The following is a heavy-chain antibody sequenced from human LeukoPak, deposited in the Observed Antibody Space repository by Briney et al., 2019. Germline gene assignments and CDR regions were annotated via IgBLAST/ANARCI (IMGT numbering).Heavy chain of an antibody. D-gene: IGHD3-3*01. CDR3: AKDFRPPYYDFRRGAQIDY. Sequence: GGSLRLSCAASGFTFSSYAMSWVRQAPGKGLEWVSAISGSGGSTYYADSVKGRFTISRDNSKNTLYLQMNSLRAEDTAVYYCAKDFRPPYYDFRRGAQIDYWGQGTLVTVSS. J-gene: IGHJ4*02. CDR1: GFTFSSYA. V-gene: IGHV3-23*01. CDR2: ISGSGGST.